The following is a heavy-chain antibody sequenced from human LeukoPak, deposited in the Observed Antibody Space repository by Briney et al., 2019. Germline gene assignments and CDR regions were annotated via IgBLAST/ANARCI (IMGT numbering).Heavy chain of an antibody. J-gene: IGHJ4*02. Sequence: GGSLRLSCAASGFTFSSYAMSWVRQAPGKGLEWVSSISSSSSSIYYADSLKGRFTISRDNAKKSLYLQMNTLRAEDTAVYYCARDRHKYNYDSGGYPPYWGQGTLVTVSS. V-gene: IGHV3-21*01. D-gene: IGHD3-22*01. CDR2: ISSSSSSI. CDR1: GFTFSSYA. CDR3: ARDRHKYNYDSGGYPPY.